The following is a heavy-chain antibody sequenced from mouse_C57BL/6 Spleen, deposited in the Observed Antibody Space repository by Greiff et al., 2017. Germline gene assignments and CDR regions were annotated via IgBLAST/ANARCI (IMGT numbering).Heavy chain of an antibody. CDR2: IWSGGST. V-gene: IGHV2-4*01. CDR1: GFSLTSYG. CDR3: ATPYDYDGVPIAY. D-gene: IGHD2-4*01. J-gene: IGHJ3*01. Sequence: VQRVESGPGLVQPSQSLSITCTVSGFSLTSYGVHWVRQPPGKGLEWLGVIWSGGSTDYNAAFISRLSISKDNAKSQVFFKMNSLQADDTAIYYCATPYDYDGVPIAYWGQVTLVTVSA.